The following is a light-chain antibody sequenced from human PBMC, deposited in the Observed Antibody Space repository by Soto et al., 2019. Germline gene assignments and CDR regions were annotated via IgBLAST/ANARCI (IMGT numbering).Light chain of an antibody. Sequence: QAVLTQPPSVSGAPGQRVTISCTGSSSNIGAGYDVHWYQQLPGTVPKLLIYGTNSRPSGVPDRFSASKSGTSASLAITGLQAEDEADYYCQSYDNSLSGVALGGWTKVTVL. CDR1: SSNIGAGYD. J-gene: IGLJ2*01. CDR2: GTN. V-gene: IGLV1-40*01. CDR3: QSYDNSLSGVA.